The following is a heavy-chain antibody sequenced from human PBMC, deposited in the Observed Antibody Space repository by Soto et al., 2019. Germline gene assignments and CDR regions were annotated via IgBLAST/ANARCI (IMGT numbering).Heavy chain of an antibody. J-gene: IGHJ6*02. CDR2: IWYDGSNK. D-gene: IGHD6-13*01. Sequence: VQLVESGGGVVQPGRSLRLSCATSGFTFNNNAMHWVRQAAGKGLEWVAQIWYDGSNKYYTDSVKGRFTISRDTFTNTVYLQMDSLRAEDTAVYYCARDGQQLAPYALDVWGHGTTVIVSS. CDR3: ARDGQQLAPYALDV. CDR1: GFTFNNNA. V-gene: IGHV3-33*01.